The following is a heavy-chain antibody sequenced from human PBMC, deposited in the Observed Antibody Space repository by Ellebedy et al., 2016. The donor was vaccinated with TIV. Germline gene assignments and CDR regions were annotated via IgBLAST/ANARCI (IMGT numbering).Heavy chain of an antibody. J-gene: IGHJ4*02. CDR1: GGSISSYY. V-gene: IGHV4-59*01. D-gene: IGHD6-19*01. Sequence: SETLSLXXTVSGGSISSYYWSWIRQPPGKGLEWIGYIYYSGSTNYNPSLKSRVTISVDTSKNQFSLKLNSVTAADTAVYYCARVKYSSGWPIDYWGQGTLVTVSS. CDR2: IYYSGST. CDR3: ARVKYSSGWPIDY.